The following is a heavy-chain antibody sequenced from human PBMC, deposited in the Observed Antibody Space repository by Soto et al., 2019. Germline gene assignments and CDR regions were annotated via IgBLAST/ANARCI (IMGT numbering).Heavy chain of an antibody. J-gene: IGHJ5*02. Sequence: QVQLVQSGAEVKKPGASVKVSCKASGYIFNNYAISWVRQAPGQGLEWMGWMNVYNGHTKNAQKVQGRLTMTTDTATSAATMELRHLRSDDTAVSFCARDLSSAWFDHWGQGTLVTVSS. CDR2: MNVYNGHT. D-gene: IGHD6-19*01. V-gene: IGHV1-18*01. CDR1: GYIFNNYA. CDR3: ARDLSSAWFDH.